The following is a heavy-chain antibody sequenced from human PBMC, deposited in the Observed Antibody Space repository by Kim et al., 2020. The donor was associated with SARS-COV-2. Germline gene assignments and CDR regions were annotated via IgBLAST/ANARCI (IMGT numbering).Heavy chain of an antibody. D-gene: IGHD3-22*01. CDR3: ARSVDYDSSGFWVD. Sequence: NPSLKSRVTISVDTSKNQFSLKLSSVTAADTAVYYCARSVDYDSSGFWVDWGQGTLVTVSS. V-gene: IGHV4-39*01. J-gene: IGHJ4*02.